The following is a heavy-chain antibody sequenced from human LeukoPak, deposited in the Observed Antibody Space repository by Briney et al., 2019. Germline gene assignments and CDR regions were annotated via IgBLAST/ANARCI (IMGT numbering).Heavy chain of an antibody. V-gene: IGHV3-30*02. J-gene: IGHJ4*02. CDR2: IRYDGSNK. D-gene: IGHD6-13*01. CDR1: GFTFSCYA. CDR3: AKVEYTSSWYGVGSLDY. Sequence: GGSLRLSCAASGFTFSCYAMHWVRQAPGKELEWVAFIRYDGSNKYYADSVKGRFTISRDNSKDTLYLQMNSLRAEDTAVYYCAKVEYTSSWYGVGSLDYWGQGTLVTVSS.